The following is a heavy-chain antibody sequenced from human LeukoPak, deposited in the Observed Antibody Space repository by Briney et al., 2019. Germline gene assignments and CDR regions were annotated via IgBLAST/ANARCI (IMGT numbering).Heavy chain of an antibody. J-gene: IGHJ4*02. D-gene: IGHD3-3*01. CDR3: ARTLLGFWSGRSHFDY. CDR1: GGSISSYY. CDR2: IYYSGST. V-gene: IGHV4-59*01. Sequence: PSETLSLTCTVSGGSISSYYWSWIRQPPGKGLEWIGYIYYSGSTNYNPSLKSRVTISVDTSKNQFSLKLSSVTAADTAVYYCARTLLGFWSGRSHFDYWGQGTLVTVSS.